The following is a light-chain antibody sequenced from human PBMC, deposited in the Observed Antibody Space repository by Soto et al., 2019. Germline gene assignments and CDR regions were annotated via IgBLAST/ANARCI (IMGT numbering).Light chain of an antibody. J-gene: IGLJ3*02. CDR1: TSDVGGSEY. CDR2: EVN. CDR3: SSHAHSYNWV. V-gene: IGLV2-8*01. Sequence: QSVLTQPASVSGSPGQSITISCTETTSDVGGSEYVSWYQQHPGKAPKLMIYEVNKRPSGVPDRFSGSKSGNTASLTVSGLQAEGEADYYCSSHAHSYNWVFGGGTKLTVL.